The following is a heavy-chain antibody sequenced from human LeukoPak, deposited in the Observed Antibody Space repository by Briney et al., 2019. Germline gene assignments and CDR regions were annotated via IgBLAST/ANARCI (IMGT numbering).Heavy chain of an antibody. CDR2: IYYSGSI. CDR3: ARSPGYSYGELDY. Sequence: SETLSLTCTVSGGSISSYYWSWIRQPPGKGLEWIGYIYYSGSINYNPSLKSRVTISVDTSKNQFSLKLSSVTAADTAVYYCARSPGYSYGELDYWGQGTLVTVSS. D-gene: IGHD5-18*01. V-gene: IGHV4-59*01. J-gene: IGHJ4*02. CDR1: GGSISSYY.